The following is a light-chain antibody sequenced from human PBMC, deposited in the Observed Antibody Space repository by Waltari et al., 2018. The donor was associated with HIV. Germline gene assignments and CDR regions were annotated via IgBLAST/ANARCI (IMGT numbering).Light chain of an antibody. CDR2: GSS. V-gene: IGKV3-15*01. CDR3: QQYNNWYT. Sequence: EIVRTQTPATLSVSPGERATLSCRASEIVSRNSAWDQQQPGQATTLLISGSSTKGLGIPARFSGSGCGKEFSLTISGRHSEDSAIYYGQQYNNWYTFGQGTKVEIK. CDR1: EIVSRN. J-gene: IGKJ2*01.